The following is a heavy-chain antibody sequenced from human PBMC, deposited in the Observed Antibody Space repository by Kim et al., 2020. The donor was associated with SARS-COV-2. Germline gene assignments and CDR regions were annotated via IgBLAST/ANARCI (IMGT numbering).Heavy chain of an antibody. J-gene: IGHJ4*02. D-gene: IGHD2-15*01. CDR2: ISYDGGAA. CDR3: SKVIAVGQHHFDS. V-gene: IGHV3-30*18. CDR1: GFTLSNYD. Sequence: GGSLRLSCAASGFTLSNYDIHWVRQAPGKGLEWVSIISYDGGAAFYADSVKGRFAISRDNSRNTVFLQMNSLRGEDTAVYYCSKVIAVGQHHFDSWGPGTLVTVSS.